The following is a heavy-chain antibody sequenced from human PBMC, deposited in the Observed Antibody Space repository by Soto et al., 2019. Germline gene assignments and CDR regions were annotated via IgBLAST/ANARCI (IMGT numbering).Heavy chain of an antibody. Sequence: XGSLRLSCAASGFTFSSYWMSWVRQAPGKGLDWVANIKQDGSEKYYVDSVKGRFTISRDNAKNSLYLQMNSLRAEDTAVYYCARASTYSYDSSGPLDAFDIWGQGTMVTVSS. D-gene: IGHD3-22*01. J-gene: IGHJ3*02. CDR2: IKQDGSEK. CDR1: GFTFSSYW. CDR3: ARASTYSYDSSGPLDAFDI. V-gene: IGHV3-7*03.